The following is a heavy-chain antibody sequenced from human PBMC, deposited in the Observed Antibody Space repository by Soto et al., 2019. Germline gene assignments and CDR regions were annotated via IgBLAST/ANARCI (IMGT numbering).Heavy chain of an antibody. J-gene: IGHJ6*02. Sequence: QVQLEQSGAEVKKPGASVKVSCKASGYTFTRSGISWVRQAPGQGPEWMGWISSYNGDTNYAQTFQGRVTMTTDTSTTTADMVRRSMISDDAAAYYCAREGVAAYYYYGMDVWGQGTPVTVSS. CDR1: GYTFTRSG. CDR2: ISSYNGDT. D-gene: IGHD5-12*01. V-gene: IGHV1-18*01. CDR3: AREGVAAYYYYGMDV.